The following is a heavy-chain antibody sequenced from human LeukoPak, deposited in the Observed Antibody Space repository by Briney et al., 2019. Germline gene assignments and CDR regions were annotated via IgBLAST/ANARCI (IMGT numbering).Heavy chain of an antibody. D-gene: IGHD3-10*01. J-gene: IGHJ6*03. Sequence: ASVNVSCKASGYTFIGYYVHWVRQAPGQGLEWMGWVNPNSGGTDYAQKFQGRITMTRETSISTAYMGLNSLRSDDTAVYYCARGDMVRGLYYMDVWGRGTTVTVSS. V-gene: IGHV1-2*02. CDR1: GYTFIGYY. CDR2: VNPNSGGT. CDR3: ARGDMVRGLYYMDV.